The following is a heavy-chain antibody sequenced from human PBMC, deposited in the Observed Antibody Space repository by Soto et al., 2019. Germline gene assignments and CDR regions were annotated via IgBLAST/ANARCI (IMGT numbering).Heavy chain of an antibody. CDR1: GGTFSRHA. Sequence: QVQLVQSGAEVRKPGSSVKVSCKASGGTFSRHAISWVRQAPGQGLEWMGGIIPIFGTANHAQKFQGRVTIIADKSTSTAYMELSSLRSEDTAVYYCARVGSAVAGTRSDYWGQGTLVTVSS. CDR2: IIPIFGTA. D-gene: IGHD6-19*01. J-gene: IGHJ4*02. V-gene: IGHV1-69*06. CDR3: ARVGSAVAGTRSDY.